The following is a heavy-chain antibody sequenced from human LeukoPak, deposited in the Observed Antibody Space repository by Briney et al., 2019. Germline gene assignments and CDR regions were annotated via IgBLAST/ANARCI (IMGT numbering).Heavy chain of an antibody. CDR1: GYTFTSYG. Sequence: ASVKVSCKASGYTFTSYGISWVRQAPGQGLEWMGWISAYNGNTNYAQKLQGRVTMTTDTSTSTAYMELRSLRSDDTAVYYCARYRIGCCGDCYSLVDYWGQGTLVTVSS. CDR3: ARYRIGCCGDCYSLVDY. V-gene: IGHV1-18*01. J-gene: IGHJ4*02. CDR2: ISAYNGNT. D-gene: IGHD2-21*02.